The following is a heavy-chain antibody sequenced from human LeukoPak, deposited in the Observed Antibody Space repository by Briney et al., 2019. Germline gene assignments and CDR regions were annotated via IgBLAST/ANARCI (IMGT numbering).Heavy chain of an antibody. CDR1: GDSISSGTYY. Sequence: SQTLSLTCTVSGDSISSGTYYWSWIRQPAGKGLEWIGRIYTSGSTNYNPPLKSRVTISVDTSKNQFSLKLTSVTAADTAVYYCARGESSSSPLYYYYYYMDVWGKGTTVTVSS. CDR2: IYTSGST. J-gene: IGHJ6*03. CDR3: ARGESSSSPLYYYYYYMDV. D-gene: IGHD6-6*01. V-gene: IGHV4-61*02.